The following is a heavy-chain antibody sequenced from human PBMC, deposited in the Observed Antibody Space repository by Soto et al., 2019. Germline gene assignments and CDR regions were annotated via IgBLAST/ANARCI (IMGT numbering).Heavy chain of an antibody. CDR2: IIPIFATA. CDR1: GGTFSSYA. CDR3: ARVNGVGYDYGDYASYFDY. D-gene: IGHD4-17*01. V-gene: IGHV1-69*12. J-gene: IGHJ4*02. Sequence: QVQLVQSGAEVKKPGSSVKVSCKASGGTFSSYAISWVRQAPGQGLEWMGGIIPIFATANYAQKFQGRVTITADESTSTAYMELSSLRSEDTAVYYCARVNGVGYDYGDYASYFDYWGQGTLVTVSS.